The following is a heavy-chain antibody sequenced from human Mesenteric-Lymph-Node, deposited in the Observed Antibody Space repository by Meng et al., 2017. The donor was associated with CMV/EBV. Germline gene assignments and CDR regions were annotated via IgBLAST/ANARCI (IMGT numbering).Heavy chain of an antibody. CDR3: ARERALGAYYYGMDV. CDR2: IYSGGST. J-gene: IGHJ6*02. D-gene: IGHD6-13*01. CDR1: GFTVSSSY. Sequence: GGSLRLSCAASGFTVSSSYMSWVRQAPGKGLEWVSVIYSGGSTYYADSVKGRFTISRENAKNSLYLQMNSLRAGDTAVYYCARERALGAYYYGMDVWGQGTTVTVSS. V-gene: IGHV3-53*01.